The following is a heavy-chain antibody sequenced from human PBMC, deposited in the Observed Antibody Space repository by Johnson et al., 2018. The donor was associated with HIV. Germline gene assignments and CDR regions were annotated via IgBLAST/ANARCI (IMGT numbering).Heavy chain of an antibody. CDR1: GFTFSSYW. CDR3: ARGGFWSGYYLLSHAFDI. Sequence: VQLVESGGGLVQPGGSLRLSCAASGFTFSSYWMSWVRQAPGKGLEWVANIKQDGSEKYYVDSVKGRFTISRDNAKNSLYLHMNSLRAEDTAVYYCARGGFWSGYYLLSHAFDIWGQGTMVTVSS. J-gene: IGHJ3*02. V-gene: IGHV3-7*01. CDR2: IKQDGSEK. D-gene: IGHD3-3*01.